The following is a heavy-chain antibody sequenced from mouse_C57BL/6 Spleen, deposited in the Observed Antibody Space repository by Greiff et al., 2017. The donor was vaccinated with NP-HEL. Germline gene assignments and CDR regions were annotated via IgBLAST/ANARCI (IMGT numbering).Heavy chain of an antibody. CDR2: INPNNGGT. D-gene: IGHD1-1*01. CDR1: GYTFTDYY. J-gene: IGHJ4*01. CDR3: ARYYYGSRMDY. Sequence: VQLQQSGPELVKPGASVKISCKASGYTFTDYYMNWVKQSHGKSLEWIGDINPNNGGTSYNQKFKGKATLTVDKSSSTAYMELRSLTSEDSAVYYCARYYYGSRMDYWGQGTSVTVSS. V-gene: IGHV1-26*01.